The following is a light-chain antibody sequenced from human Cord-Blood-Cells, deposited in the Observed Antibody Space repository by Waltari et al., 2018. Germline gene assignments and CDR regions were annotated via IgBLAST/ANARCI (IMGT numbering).Light chain of an antibody. CDR1: QGISKY. CDR2: AAS. CDR3: QKYNSALWT. V-gene: IGKV1-27*01. Sequence: DLQMTQSTSSRSASAGDRVTITCRASQGISKYLAWYQQKPGKVPKLLIYAASTLQSGVPSRFSGSGSGTDFTLTISSLEPEDVATYYCQKYNSALWTFGQGTKVEIK. J-gene: IGKJ1*01.